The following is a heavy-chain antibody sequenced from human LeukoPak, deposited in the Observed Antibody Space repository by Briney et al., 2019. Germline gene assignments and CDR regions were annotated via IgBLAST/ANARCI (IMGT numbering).Heavy chain of an antibody. J-gene: IGHJ5*02. Sequence: SVKVSCKASGGTFSSYAISWVRQAPGQGLEWMGGIIPIFGTANYAQKFQGRVTITADESTSTAYMELSSLRSEDTAVYYCARGLTYYDFWSGSIGFDPWGQGTLVTVSS. CDR2: IIPIFGTA. CDR1: GGTFSSYA. D-gene: IGHD3-3*01. CDR3: ARGLTYYDFWSGSIGFDP. V-gene: IGHV1-69*01.